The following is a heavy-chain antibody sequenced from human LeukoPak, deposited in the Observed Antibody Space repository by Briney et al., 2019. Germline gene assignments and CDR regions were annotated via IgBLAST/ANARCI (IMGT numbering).Heavy chain of an antibody. D-gene: IGHD2-21*02. CDR2: INPNSGGT. CDR3: AKGDRDVVVTAICFDY. CDR1: GYTFTGYY. Sequence: ASVKVSCKASGYTFTGYYMHWVRQAPGQGLEWMGWINPNSGGTNYAQKFQGRVTMTRDTSISTAYMELSRLRSDDTAVYYCAKGDRDVVVTAICFDYWGQGTLVTVSS. J-gene: IGHJ4*02. V-gene: IGHV1-2*02.